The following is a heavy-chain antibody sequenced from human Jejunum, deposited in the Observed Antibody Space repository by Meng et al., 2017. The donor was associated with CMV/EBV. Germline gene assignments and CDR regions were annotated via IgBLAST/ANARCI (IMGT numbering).Heavy chain of an antibody. V-gene: IGHV3-23*03. CDR1: TFSNYA. D-gene: IGHD3-22*01. J-gene: IGHJ4*02. CDR2: IYSGASST. CDR3: AKSRWAYYDSSGYCFDY. Sequence: TFSNYAMSWVRQAPGKGLEWVSVIYSGASSTYYADSVKGRFTISRDNSKNTLYLQMNSLRAEDTAMYYCAKSRWAYYDSSGYCFDYWGQGTLVTVSS.